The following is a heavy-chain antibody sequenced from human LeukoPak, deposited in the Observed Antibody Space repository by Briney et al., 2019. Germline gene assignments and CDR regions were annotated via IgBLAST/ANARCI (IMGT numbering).Heavy chain of an antibody. CDR3: ATGKGESSGWDWFDP. CDR2: INPNSGGT. Sequence: ASVKVSCKASGYTFTGYYMDWVRQAPGQGLEWMGWINPNSGGTNYAQKFQGWVTMTRDTSISTAYMELSRLRSDDTAVYYCATGKGESSGWDWFDPWGQGTLVTVSS. J-gene: IGHJ5*02. CDR1: GYTFTGYY. D-gene: IGHD6-19*01. V-gene: IGHV1-2*04.